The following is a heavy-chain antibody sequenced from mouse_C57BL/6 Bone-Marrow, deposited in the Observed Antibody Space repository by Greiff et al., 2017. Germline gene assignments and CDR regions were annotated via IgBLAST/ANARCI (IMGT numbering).Heavy chain of an antibody. CDR1: GYTFTSYW. CDR2: IDPSGSYT. V-gene: IGHV1-69*01. CDR3: ERDGLCKDYYAMDY. D-gene: IGHD6-5*01. Sequence: QVQLQQPGAELVMPGASVKLSCKASGYTFTSYWMHWVKQRPGQCLEWIGEIDPSGSYTNYNQKFKGKSTLTVDKSSIAAYMQLSSLTSEDSEVYYCERDGLCKDYYAMDYWGQGTSVTVSS. J-gene: IGHJ4*01.